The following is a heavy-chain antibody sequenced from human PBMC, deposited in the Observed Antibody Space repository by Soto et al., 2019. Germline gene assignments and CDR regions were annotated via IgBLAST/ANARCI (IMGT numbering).Heavy chain of an antibody. Sequence: ASVKVSCKASGYTFTGYYMHWVRQAPGQGLEWMGWINPNSGGTNYAQKFQGWVTMTRDTSISTAYMELSRLGSDDTAVYYCARGWLGSAAMFRGDFDYWGQGTLVTVSS. CDR3: ARGWLGSAAMFRGDFDY. CDR2: INPNSGGT. CDR1: GYTFTGYY. J-gene: IGHJ4*02. D-gene: IGHD3-10*01. V-gene: IGHV1-2*04.